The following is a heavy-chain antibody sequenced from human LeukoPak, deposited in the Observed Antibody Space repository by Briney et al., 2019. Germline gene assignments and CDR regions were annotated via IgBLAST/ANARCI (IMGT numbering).Heavy chain of an antibody. V-gene: IGHV3-48*01. CDR2: IGSSSSTI. CDR3: ARDNTVDIVATIPYYYYYMDV. CDR1: GFTFSTYS. D-gene: IGHD5-12*01. J-gene: IGHJ6*03. Sequence: GGSLRLSCAASGFTFSTYSMNWVRQAPGRGLEWVSYIGSSSSTIYYADSVKGRFTISGDNAKNSLYLQMNSLRAEDTAVYYCARDNTVDIVATIPYYYYYMDVWGKGTTVTVSS.